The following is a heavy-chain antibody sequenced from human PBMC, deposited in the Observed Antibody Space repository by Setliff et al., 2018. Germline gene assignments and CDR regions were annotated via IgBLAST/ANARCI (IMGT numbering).Heavy chain of an antibody. J-gene: IGHJ4*02. V-gene: IGHV1-18*04. CDR2: ISPYNDNT. D-gene: IGHD3-22*01. CDR3: ARINFYVSSGYYYAPDF. CDR1: GYMFKRYG. Sequence: GASVKVSCKASGYMFKRYGINWMRQAPGQGFEWMGWISPYNDNTKSAQKFQDRITMTTDTTTSTSYMELRSLRSDDTAVYYCARINFYVSSGYYYAPDFWGQGTLVTVSS.